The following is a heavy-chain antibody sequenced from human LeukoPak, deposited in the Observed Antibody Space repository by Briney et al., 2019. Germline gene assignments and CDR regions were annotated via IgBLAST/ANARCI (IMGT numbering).Heavy chain of an antibody. Sequence: GASVKVSCKASGGTFSSYAISWVRQAPGQGLEWMGGIIPIFGTANYAQKFQGRVTITADKSTSTAYMELSSLRSEDTAVYYCARSNHITIFGVVIIRNWFDPWGQGTLVTVSS. CDR1: GGTFSSYA. V-gene: IGHV1-69*06. D-gene: IGHD3-3*01. J-gene: IGHJ5*02. CDR2: IIPIFGTA. CDR3: ARSNHITIFGVVIIRNWFDP.